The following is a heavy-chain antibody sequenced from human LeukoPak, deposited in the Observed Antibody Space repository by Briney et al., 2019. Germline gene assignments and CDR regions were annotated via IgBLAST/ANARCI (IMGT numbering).Heavy chain of an antibody. D-gene: IGHD3-22*01. CDR3: ATDRLYYYDSSGYTRFDY. CDR1: GYTLTELS. J-gene: IGHJ4*02. Sequence: ASVKVSCKVSGYTLTELSMHWVRQAPGKGLEWMGGFDPEDGETIYAQKFQGRVTMTEDTSTDTAYMELSSLRSEDTAVYYCATDRLYYYDSSGYTRFDYWGQGTLVTVSS. CDR2: FDPEDGET. V-gene: IGHV1-24*01.